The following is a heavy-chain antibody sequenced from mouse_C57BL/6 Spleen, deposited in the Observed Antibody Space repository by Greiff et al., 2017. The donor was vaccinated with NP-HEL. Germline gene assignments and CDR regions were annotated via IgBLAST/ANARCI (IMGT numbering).Heavy chain of an antibody. J-gene: IGHJ3*01. Sequence: EVQLQQSGPELVKPGASVKISCKASGYTFTDYYMNWVKQSHGKSLEWIGDINPNNGGTSYNQKFKGKATLTVDKSSSTAYMELRSLTSEDSAVYYCARPLELQFAYWGQGTLVTVSA. D-gene: IGHD6-1*01. CDR2: INPNNGGT. CDR3: ARPLELQFAY. CDR1: GYTFTDYY. V-gene: IGHV1-26*01.